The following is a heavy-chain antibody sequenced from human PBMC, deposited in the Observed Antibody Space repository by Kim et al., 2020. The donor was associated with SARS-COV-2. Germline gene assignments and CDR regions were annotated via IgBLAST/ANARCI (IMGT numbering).Heavy chain of an antibody. CDR2: INHSGAS. CDR3: ARGRAGVVLAPILGIGPHYDYFIMDV. D-gene: IGHD7-27*01. J-gene: IGHJ6*02. V-gene: IGHV4-34*01. CDR1: GGSFSGCY. Sequence: SETLSLTCAVYGGSFSGCYCNWIRQPPGKGLEWIGEINHSGASNHNPYLKSRVTISMDTSKIQFSLKLTSMTAADTGSYYCARGRAGVVLAPILGIGPHYDYFIMDVWGHGTTVTVSS.